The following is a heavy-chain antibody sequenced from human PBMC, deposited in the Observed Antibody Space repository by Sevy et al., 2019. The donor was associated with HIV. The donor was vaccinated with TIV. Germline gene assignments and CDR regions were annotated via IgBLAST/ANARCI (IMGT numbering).Heavy chain of an antibody. J-gene: IGHJ6*02. Sequence: GGSLRLSCAASGFTFSSYSMNWVRQAPGKGLEWVSYISSSSSTILNADSVKGRFTISRDNAKNSLFLQMNSLRADDTAVYYCARAGGDTAYAMDVWGQGTTVTVSS. V-gene: IGHV3-48*01. CDR3: ARAGGDTAYAMDV. CDR1: GFTFSSYS. D-gene: IGHD2-21*01. CDR2: ISSSSSTI.